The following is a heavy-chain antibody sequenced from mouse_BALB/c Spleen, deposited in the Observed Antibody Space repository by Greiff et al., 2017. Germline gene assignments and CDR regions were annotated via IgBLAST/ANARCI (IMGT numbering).Heavy chain of an antibody. V-gene: IGHV1-69*02. CDR3: ARRGGKGWFAY. J-gene: IGHJ3*01. Sequence: QVQLQQPGAELVKPGASVKLSCKASGYTFTSYWMHWVKQRPGQGLEWIGEIDPSDSYTNYNQKFKGKATLTVDKSSSTAYMQLSSLTSEDSAVYYCARRGGKGWFAYWGQGTLVTVSA. CDR1: GYTFTSYW. D-gene: IGHD2-1*01. CDR2: IDPSDSYT.